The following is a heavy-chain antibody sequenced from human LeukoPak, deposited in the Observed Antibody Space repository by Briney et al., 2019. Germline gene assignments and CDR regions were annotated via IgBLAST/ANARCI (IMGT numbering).Heavy chain of an antibody. CDR2: INPNSGDT. D-gene: IGHD3-3*01. J-gene: IGHJ4*02. CDR3: ARVRLPFWSGYSPLDY. V-gene: IGHV1-2*06. CDR1: GYTFTGYH. Sequence: ASVKVSCKASGYTFTGYHMHWVRQAPGQGLEWMGRINPNSGDTNYAQKFQGRVTMTRDTSISTAYMELSRLRSDDTAVYYCARVRLPFWSGYSPLDYWGQGTLVTVSS.